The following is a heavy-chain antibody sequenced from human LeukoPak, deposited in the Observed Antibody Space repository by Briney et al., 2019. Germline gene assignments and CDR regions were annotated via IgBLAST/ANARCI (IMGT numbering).Heavy chain of an antibody. CDR3: AKVRGEEVPAAINWFDP. Sequence: QPGGSLRLSCAASGFTFSSYAMSWVRQAPGKGLEWVSAISGSGGSTYYADSVKGRFTISRDNSKNTLYLQMNSLRAEDTAVYYCAKVRGEEVPAAINWFDPWGQGTLVTVSS. CDR1: GFTFSSYA. J-gene: IGHJ5*02. V-gene: IGHV3-23*01. D-gene: IGHD2-2*01. CDR2: ISGSGGST.